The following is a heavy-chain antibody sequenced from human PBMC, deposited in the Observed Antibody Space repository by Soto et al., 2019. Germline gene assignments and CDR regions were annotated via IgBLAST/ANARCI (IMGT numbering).Heavy chain of an antibody. CDR2: ISPSGST. CDR3: ARGRGAAPGT. J-gene: IGHJ4*02. CDR1: GDSISSSTYF. V-gene: IGHV4-39*07. Sequence: SETLSLTCTVSGDSISSSTYFWSWIRQPPGKGLEWIGEISPSGSTNYNPSLKSRVTISVDTSKNQFSLKLSSVTAADTAVYYCARGRGAAPGTWGQGTLVTVSS. D-gene: IGHD6-13*01.